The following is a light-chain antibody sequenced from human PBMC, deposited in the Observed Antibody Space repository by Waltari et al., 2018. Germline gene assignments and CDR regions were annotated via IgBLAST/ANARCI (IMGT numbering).Light chain of an antibody. V-gene: IGKV3-11*01. CDR2: DAS. CDR1: QSVSSN. J-gene: IGKJ3*01. CDR3: QQRGDWSRT. Sequence: EIVLTQSPATLSLSPGERATLSCRASQSVSSNLAWYQQKPGQAPRLLIYDASNRATGIPARFSGSGSGTDFTITISSLEPEDFAVYYCQQRGDWSRTFGPGTKVEIK.